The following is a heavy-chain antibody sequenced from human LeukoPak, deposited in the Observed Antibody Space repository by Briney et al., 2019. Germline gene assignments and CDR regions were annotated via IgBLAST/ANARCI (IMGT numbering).Heavy chain of an antibody. CDR3: ARGDIVVVPAAMVNYYYYYMDV. V-gene: IGHV4-34*01. D-gene: IGHD2-2*01. CDR1: GGSFSGYY. J-gene: IGHJ6*03. Sequence: SETLSLTCAVYGGSFSGYYWSWIRQPPGKGLEWIGEINHSGRTNYNPSLKSRVTISVDTSKNQFSLKLSSVTAADTAVYYCARGDIVVVPAAMVNYYYYYMDVWGKGTTVTVSS. CDR2: INHSGRT.